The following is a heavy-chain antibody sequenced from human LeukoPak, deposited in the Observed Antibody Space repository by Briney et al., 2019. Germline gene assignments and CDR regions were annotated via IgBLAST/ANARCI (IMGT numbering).Heavy chain of an antibody. CDR1: GLSFSSYS. Sequence: PGGSLRLSCAGSGLSFSSYSMHWVRQAPGKGLEYVSDISSSGGTTHYANSVKGRFTISRDNSKNTMYLQMGSLRLEDMAVYFCARESASTSFIAVAGPFDYWGQGTQVTVSS. CDR3: ARESASTSFIAVAGPFDY. V-gene: IGHV3-64*01. J-gene: IGHJ4*02. CDR2: ISSSGGTT. D-gene: IGHD6-19*01.